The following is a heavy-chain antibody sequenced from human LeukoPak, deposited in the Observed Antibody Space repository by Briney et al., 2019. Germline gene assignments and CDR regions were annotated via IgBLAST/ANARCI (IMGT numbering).Heavy chain of an antibody. J-gene: IGHJ3*02. CDR3: ARVPGKYAFDI. CDR2: ISTSGTTI. V-gene: IGHV3-21*04. Sequence: GGSLRLSCAASGCTFRSYSMHWVRQAPGKGLEWVSSISTSGTTIYYADSVEGRSTISRDNAKNSLFLQMNSLRAEDTAVYYCARVPGKYAFDIWGQGTMVTVSS. CDR1: GCTFRSYS.